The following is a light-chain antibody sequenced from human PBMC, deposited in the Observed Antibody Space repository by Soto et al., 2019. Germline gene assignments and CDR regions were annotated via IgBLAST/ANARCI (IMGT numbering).Light chain of an antibody. J-gene: IGKJ4*01. CDR1: QAMGVY. Sequence: DIQLTQSPSSLSASLGDRVTITCRTNQAMGVYLAWFQQQPGKVPKLLIYAASALQSGVPSRFSGSGSGTDFTLTISSLQPEDIATYYCQKYNSAPLTFGGGTKVEI. V-gene: IGKV1-27*01. CDR2: AAS. CDR3: QKYNSAPLT.